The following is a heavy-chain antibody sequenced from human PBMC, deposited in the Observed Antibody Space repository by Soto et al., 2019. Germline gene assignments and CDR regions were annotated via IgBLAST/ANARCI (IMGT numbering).Heavy chain of an antibody. CDR1: GFTFSGFD. D-gene: IGHD2-15*01. V-gene: IGHV3-13*01. J-gene: IGHJ4*02. CDR3: ARGQEVGAHFFDS. CDR2: IGTAGDT. Sequence: PGGPLRRSCEASGFTFSGFDMHWVRQPTGKGLEWVSTIGTAGDTYYAVSVKGRFTISRDNAKNSLSLQMNSLRAGDTAVYFCARGQEVGAHFFDSWGQGTQVAV.